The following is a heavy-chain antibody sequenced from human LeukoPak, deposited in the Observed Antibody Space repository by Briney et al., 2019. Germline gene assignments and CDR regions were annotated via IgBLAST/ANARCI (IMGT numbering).Heavy chain of an antibody. V-gene: IGHV4-38-2*02. Sequence: SETLSLTCTVSGYSISSGYYWGWIRQPPGKGLEWIGSIYHSGSTYYNPSLKSRVTISVDTSKNQFSLKLSSVTAADTAVYYCARHPARGYSYTQNWFDPWGQGTLVTVSS. J-gene: IGHJ5*02. D-gene: IGHD5-18*01. CDR1: GYSISSGYY. CDR2: IYHSGST. CDR3: ARHPARGYSYTQNWFDP.